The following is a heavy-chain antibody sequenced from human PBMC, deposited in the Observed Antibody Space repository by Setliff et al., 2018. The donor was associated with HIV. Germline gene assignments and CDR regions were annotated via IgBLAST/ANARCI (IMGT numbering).Heavy chain of an antibody. CDR1: GDSISRYS. CDR3: ARRALQDSTITSSNWFDS. Sequence: PSETLSLTCTVSGDSISRYSWNWIRQPPGKGLEWIGYVYSNGETYYNPSLKSRVTMSTDTSKNQFSLSLNSATAADTAVYFCARRALQDSTITSSNWFDSWGQGTLVTVSS. J-gene: IGHJ5*01. V-gene: IGHV4-4*09. CDR2: VYSNGET. D-gene: IGHD2-2*01.